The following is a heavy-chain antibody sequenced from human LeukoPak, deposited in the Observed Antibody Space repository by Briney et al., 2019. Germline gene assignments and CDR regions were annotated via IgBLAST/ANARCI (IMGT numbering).Heavy chain of an antibody. D-gene: IGHD3-10*01. Sequence: PSETLSLTCAVYGGAFSGYYWSWIRQPPGKGLEWIGEINHSGSTNYNPSLKSRVTISVDTSKNQFSLKLSSVTAADTAVYYCASLTTKRYGSGNRKKNTSKNWFDPWGQGTLVTVSS. CDR1: GGAFSGYY. CDR2: INHSGST. J-gene: IGHJ5*02. CDR3: ASLTTKRYGSGNRKKNTSKNWFDP. V-gene: IGHV4-34*01.